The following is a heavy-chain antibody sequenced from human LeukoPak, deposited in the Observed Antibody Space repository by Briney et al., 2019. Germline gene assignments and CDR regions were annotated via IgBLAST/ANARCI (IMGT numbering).Heavy chain of an antibody. CDR3: ARSQNYYGSRDY. CDR1: AGSVTNGDYY. Sequence: PSETLSLTCTVSAGSVTNGDYYWSWLRQPPGKALEWIGFVYYTGSTYYTPSLEGRATISVDTSKNQFSVKLSSVTAADTAVYYCARSQNYYGSRDYWSPGTLVTASS. D-gene: IGHD3-10*01. J-gene: IGHJ4*02. V-gene: IGHV4-61*08. CDR2: VYYTGST.